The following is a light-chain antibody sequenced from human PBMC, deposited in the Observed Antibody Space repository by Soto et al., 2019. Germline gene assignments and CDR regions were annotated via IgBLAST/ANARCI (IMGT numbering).Light chain of an antibody. CDR2: EVS. Sequence: QSALTQPASVSGSPGQSITISCTGTSSDVGGYNYVSWYQQHPGKAPKLMMYEVSNRPSGVSNRFSGSKSGNTASLTISGLQAEDEADYYCSSYTSSSTLYVVFGGGTKVTVL. J-gene: IGLJ2*01. CDR1: SSDVGGYNY. V-gene: IGLV2-14*01. CDR3: SSYTSSSTLYVV.